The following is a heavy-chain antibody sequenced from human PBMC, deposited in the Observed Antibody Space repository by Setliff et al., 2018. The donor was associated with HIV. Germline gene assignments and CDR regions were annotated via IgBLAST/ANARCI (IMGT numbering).Heavy chain of an antibody. J-gene: IGHJ4*02. V-gene: IGHV1-18*01. D-gene: IGHD3-10*01. CDR3: ATDRTQTGISMVRGRLTDPARYPLDY. CDR1: GYPFNNFG. CDR2: INVYSGDT. Sequence: ASVKVSCKASGYPFNNFGISWVRQAPGQGLEWLAWINVYSGDTNFAQRFQGRVTMTRDASTGTAYMELRNLRSDDTAVYYCATDRTQTGISMVRGRLTDPARYPLDYWGPGALVTVSS.